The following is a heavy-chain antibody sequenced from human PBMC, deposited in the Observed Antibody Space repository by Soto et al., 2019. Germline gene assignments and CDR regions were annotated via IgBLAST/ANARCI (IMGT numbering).Heavy chain of an antibody. Sequence: SLRLSCAASGFTFDDYAMHWVRRVPGKGLEWVSGINWNSGSIGYADSVKGRFAISRDNAKNSLYLQMNSLRAEDTAFYYCVKDESINWYSGHFRHWGQGTLVTVSS. D-gene: IGHD6-13*01. J-gene: IGHJ1*01. CDR3: VKDESINWYSGHFRH. V-gene: IGHV3-9*01. CDR1: GFTFDDYA. CDR2: INWNSGSI.